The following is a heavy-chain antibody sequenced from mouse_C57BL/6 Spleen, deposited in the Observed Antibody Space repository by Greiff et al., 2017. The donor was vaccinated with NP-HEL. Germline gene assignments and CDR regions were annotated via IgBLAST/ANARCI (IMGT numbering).Heavy chain of an antibody. CDR3: AREHYSNYEEYAMDY. Sequence: EVQLQESGPGLVKPSQSLSLTCSVTGYSITSGYYWNWIRQFPGNKLEWMGYISYDGSNNYNPSLKNRISITRDTSKNQFFLKLNSVTTEDTATYYCAREHYSNYEEYAMDYWGQGTSVTVSS. V-gene: IGHV3-6*01. J-gene: IGHJ4*01. CDR2: ISYDGSN. CDR1: GYSITSGYY. D-gene: IGHD2-5*01.